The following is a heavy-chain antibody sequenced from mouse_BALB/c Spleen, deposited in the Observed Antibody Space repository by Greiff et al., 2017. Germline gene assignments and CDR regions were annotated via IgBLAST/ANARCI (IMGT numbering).Heavy chain of an antibody. CDR2: ISSGSSTI. CDR3: ASRGNYGWFAY. V-gene: IGHV5-17*02. Sequence: EVQLVESGGGLVQPGGSRKLSCAASGFTFSSFGMHWVRQAPEKGLEWVAYISSGSSTIYYADTVKGRFTISRDNPKNTLFLQMTSLRSEDTAMYYCASRGNYGWFAYWGQGTLVTVSA. CDR1: GFTFSSFG. D-gene: IGHD2-1*01. J-gene: IGHJ3*01.